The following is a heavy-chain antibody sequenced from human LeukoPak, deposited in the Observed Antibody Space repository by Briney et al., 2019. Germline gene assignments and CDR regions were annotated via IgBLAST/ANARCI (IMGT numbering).Heavy chain of an antibody. CDR2: INHSGST. CDR3: ARGVDTAMVIGFDP. Sequence: PSETLSLTCAVYGGSFSGYYWSWIRQPPGKGLEWIGEINHSGSTNYNPSLKSRVTISVDTSKNQFSLKLSSVTAADTAVYYCARGVDTAMVIGFDPWGKGTLVTVSS. J-gene: IGHJ5*02. CDR1: GGSFSGYY. D-gene: IGHD5-18*01. V-gene: IGHV4-34*01.